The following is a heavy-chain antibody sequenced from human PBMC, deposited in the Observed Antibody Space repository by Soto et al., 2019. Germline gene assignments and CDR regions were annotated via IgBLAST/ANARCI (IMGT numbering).Heavy chain of an antibody. CDR2: IYYSGST. V-gene: IGHV4-59*08. Sequence: SETLSLTCTVSGGSISSYYWSWIRQPPGKGLEWIGYIYYSGSTNYNPSLKSRVTISVDTSKNQFSLTLSSVTAADTAVYYCARHVGFSYFDYWGQGTLVTVSS. CDR1: GGSISSYY. J-gene: IGHJ4*02. D-gene: IGHD1-26*01. CDR3: ARHVGFSYFDY.